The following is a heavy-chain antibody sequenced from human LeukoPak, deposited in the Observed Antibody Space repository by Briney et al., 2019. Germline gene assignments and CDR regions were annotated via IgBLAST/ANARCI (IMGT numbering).Heavy chain of an antibody. D-gene: IGHD3-9*01. J-gene: IGHJ4*02. CDR2: IYYSGST. CDR1: GGSISSGDYY. V-gene: IGHV4-30-4*01. CDR3: ARGLVLRYFAHIDY. Sequence: PSQTLSLTCTVSGGSISSGDYYWSWIRQPPGKGLEWIGYIYYSGSTYYNPPLKSRVTISVDTSKNQFSLKLSSVTAADTAVYYCARGLVLRYFAHIDYWGQGTLVTVSS.